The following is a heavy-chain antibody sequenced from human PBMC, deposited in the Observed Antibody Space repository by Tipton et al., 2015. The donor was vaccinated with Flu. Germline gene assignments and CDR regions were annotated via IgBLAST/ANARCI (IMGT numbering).Heavy chain of an antibody. V-gene: IGHV4-59*01. D-gene: IGHD5-12*01. J-gene: IGHJ4*02. CDR3: ARRDSGYDPEGY. Sequence: LRLSCTVSGGSISSYYWSWIRQPPGKGLKWIGYIYYSGSTNYNPSLKSRVTISVDTSKNQFSLKLSSVTAADTAVYYCARRDSGYDPEGYWGQGTLVTVSS. CDR1: GGSISSYY. CDR2: IYYSGST.